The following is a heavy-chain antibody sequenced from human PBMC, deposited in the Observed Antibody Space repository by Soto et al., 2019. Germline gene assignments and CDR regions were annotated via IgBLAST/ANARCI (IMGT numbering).Heavy chain of an antibody. J-gene: IGHJ4*02. V-gene: IGHV5-51*01. CDR1: GYIFTNYW. CDR3: ATLANILDFGN. Sequence: GESLKISCKVSGYIFTNYWIGWVRQMPGKGLEWMGIIYPGDADTRYSPSFQGQVTISADKSISTAYLLWSSLKASDTAMYYFATLANILDFGNWGQGTLVTVSS. CDR2: IYPGDADT.